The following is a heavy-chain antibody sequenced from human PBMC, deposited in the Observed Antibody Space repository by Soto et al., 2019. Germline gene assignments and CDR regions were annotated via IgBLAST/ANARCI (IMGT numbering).Heavy chain of an antibody. J-gene: IGHJ4*02. V-gene: IGHV4-31*03. CDR3: AGGVQLDSWGYFDY. CDR1: GGSISSGGYY. D-gene: IGHD5-18*01. Sequence: QVQLQESGPGLVKPSQTLSLTCTVSGGSISSGGYYWSWIRQHPGKGLEWIGYIYYSGSTYYNPSLKGRVTISVDTSKNQFSLKLSSVTAADTAVYYWAGGVQLDSWGYFDYWGQGTLVTVSS. CDR2: IYYSGST.